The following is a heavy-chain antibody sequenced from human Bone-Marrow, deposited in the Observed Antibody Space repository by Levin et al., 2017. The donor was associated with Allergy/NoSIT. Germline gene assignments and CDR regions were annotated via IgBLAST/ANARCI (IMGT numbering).Heavy chain of an antibody. Sequence: GGSLRLSCAASGFTFSSYAMHWVRQAPGKGLEWVAVISYDGSNKYYADSVKGRFTISRDNSKNTLYLQMNSLRAEDTAVYYCARDRERVKGLMTTFKYYFDYWGQGTLVTVSS. CDR3: ARDRERVKGLMTTFKYYFDY. J-gene: IGHJ4*02. V-gene: IGHV3-30-3*01. CDR2: ISYDGSNK. D-gene: IGHD3-16*01. CDR1: GFTFSSYA.